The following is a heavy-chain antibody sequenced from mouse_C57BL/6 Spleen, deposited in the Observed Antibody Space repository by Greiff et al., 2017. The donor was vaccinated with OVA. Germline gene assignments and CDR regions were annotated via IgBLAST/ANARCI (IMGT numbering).Heavy chain of an antibody. CDR1: GYAFSSSW. CDR2: IYPGDGDT. D-gene: IGHD2-2*01. V-gene: IGHV1-82*01. CDR3: ARSYGYGDYFDY. J-gene: IGHJ2*01. Sequence: VQLVESGPELVKPGASVKISCKASGYAFSSSWMNWVKQRPGKGLEWIGRIYPGDGDTNYNGKFKGKATLTADKSSSTAYMQLSSLTSEDSAVYFCARSYGYGDYFDYWGQGTTLTVSS.